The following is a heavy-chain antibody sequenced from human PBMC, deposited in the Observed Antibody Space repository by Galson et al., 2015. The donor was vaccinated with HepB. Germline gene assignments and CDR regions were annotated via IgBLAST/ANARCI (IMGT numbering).Heavy chain of an antibody. CDR3: ARENGRQLRLDY. J-gene: IGHJ4*02. V-gene: IGHV3-21*01. D-gene: IGHD2-2*01. CDR1: GFRLSSYS. Sequence: SLRLSCAASGFRLSSYSMNWVRQAPGKGLEWVSSIHSSGFYKYYAGSVKGRFTISRDNARNSLYLQMSSLRVEDTAVYYCARENGRQLRLDYWGQGTLVTVSS. CDR2: IHSSGFYK.